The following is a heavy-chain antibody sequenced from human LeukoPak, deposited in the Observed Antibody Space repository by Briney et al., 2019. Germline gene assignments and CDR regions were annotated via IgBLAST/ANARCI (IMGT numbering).Heavy chain of an antibody. V-gene: IGHV4-39*01. CDR1: GGSISSSSYY. CDR2: IYYSGST. CDR3: ARGDYYDSSGYYVDY. J-gene: IGHJ4*02. Sequence: SETLSLTCTVSGGSISSSSYYWGWIRQPPGKGLEWIGSIYYSGSTYYNPSLKSRVTISVDTSKNQFSLKLSSVTAADTAVYYCARGDYYDSSGYYVDYWGQGTLVTVSS. D-gene: IGHD3-22*01.